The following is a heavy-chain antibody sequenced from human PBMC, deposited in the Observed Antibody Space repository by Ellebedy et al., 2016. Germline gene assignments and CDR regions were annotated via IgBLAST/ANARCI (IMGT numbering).Heavy chain of an antibody. CDR2: ISAGGDDT. V-gene: IGHV3-23*01. CDR1: GLNFNTFF. Sequence: GESLKISXTASGLNFNTFFMTWVRQAPGKGLQWVSTISAGGDDTYLADSVKGRFTISRDNSRNILYLQMSRLRDEDSAIYYCREGHYSDVWGQGTQVTVSA. CDR3: REGHYSDV. J-gene: IGHJ4*02.